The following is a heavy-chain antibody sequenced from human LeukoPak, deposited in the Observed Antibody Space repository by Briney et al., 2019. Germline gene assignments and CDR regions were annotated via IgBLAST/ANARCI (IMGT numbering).Heavy chain of an antibody. Sequence: SVKVSCKASGGTFSSYAISWVRQAPGQGGGWMGRIIPIFGTANYAQKFQGRVTITTDESTSTAYMELSSLRSEDTAVYYCARDKGKRDSYNFFDYWGQGNLVTVSS. CDR1: GGTFSSYA. CDR3: ARDKGKRDSYNFFDY. CDR2: IIPIFGTA. V-gene: IGHV1-69*05. J-gene: IGHJ4*02. D-gene: IGHD5-24*01.